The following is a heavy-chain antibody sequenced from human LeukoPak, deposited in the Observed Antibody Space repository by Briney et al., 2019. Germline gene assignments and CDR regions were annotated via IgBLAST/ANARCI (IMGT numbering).Heavy chain of an antibody. V-gene: IGHV4-38-2*02. CDR3: AKDTRRNWNDGYHYRMDV. D-gene: IGHD1-1*01. J-gene: IGHJ6*04. CDR2: IYHSGST. CDR1: GYSISSGYY. Sequence: PSETLSLTCAVSGYSISSGYYWGWIRQPPGKGLEWIGSIYHSGSTYYNPSLKSRVTISVDTSKNQFSLKLSSVTAADTAVYYCAKDTRRNWNDGYHYRMDVWGKGTTVTVSS.